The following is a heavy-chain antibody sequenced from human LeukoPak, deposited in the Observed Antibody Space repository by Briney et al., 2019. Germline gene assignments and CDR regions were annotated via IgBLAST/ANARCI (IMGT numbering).Heavy chain of an antibody. V-gene: IGHV1-46*01. Sequence: ASVKVSCKASLYTLTSYFMHWVRQAPGQGLEWMGIINPSGGSTSYAQKFQGKVTMTRDTSTSTVYMEMSSLSSEDTAVYYCARGGRERYSSGWTDAFDIWGQGTMVTVSS. CDR2: INPSGGST. CDR1: LYTLTSYF. D-gene: IGHD6-19*01. CDR3: ARGGRERYSSGWTDAFDI. J-gene: IGHJ3*02.